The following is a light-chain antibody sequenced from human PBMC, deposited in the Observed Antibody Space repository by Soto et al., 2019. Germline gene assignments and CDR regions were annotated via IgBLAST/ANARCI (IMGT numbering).Light chain of an antibody. CDR2: GAS. V-gene: IGKV3-20*01. CDR1: QTISSNY. Sequence: EIVLTQSPGTLSLSAGERATLSCRASQTISSNYLAGYQQKPGQAPRLLIFGASYRATGIPDRFSGSGSGTDFTLTISRLEPEDFAVYYCQQYGRSPPEFTFGPGTKVDIK. J-gene: IGKJ3*01. CDR3: QQYGRSPPEFT.